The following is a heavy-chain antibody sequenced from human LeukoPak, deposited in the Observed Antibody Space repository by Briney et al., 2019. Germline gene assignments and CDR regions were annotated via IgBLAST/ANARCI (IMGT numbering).Heavy chain of an antibody. CDR1: GGTFSSYA. D-gene: IGHD3-22*01. Sequence: SVKVSCKASGGTFSSYAISWVRQAPGQGLEWMGGIIPIFGTANYAQKFQGRVTITTDESTSTAYMELSSLRSEDTAVYYCARGLYYYDSSGYYPDAFDIWGQGTMVTVSS. V-gene: IGHV1-69*05. J-gene: IGHJ3*02. CDR3: ARGLYYYDSSGYYPDAFDI. CDR2: IIPIFGTA.